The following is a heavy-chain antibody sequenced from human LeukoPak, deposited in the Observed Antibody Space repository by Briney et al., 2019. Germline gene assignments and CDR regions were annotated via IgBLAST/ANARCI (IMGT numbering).Heavy chain of an antibody. V-gene: IGHV3-33*06. Sequence: GGPLRLSCAASGFIFNNYGMHWVRQAPGKGPEWVAVIYSDGSKQNYADSVKGRFTISRDDSKNTVYLQMNSLRADDTAVYYCAKDVRSGYFDYWGQGTLVTVSS. CDR2: IYSDGSKQ. CDR3: AKDVRSGYFDY. CDR1: GFIFNNYG. D-gene: IGHD3-22*01. J-gene: IGHJ4*02.